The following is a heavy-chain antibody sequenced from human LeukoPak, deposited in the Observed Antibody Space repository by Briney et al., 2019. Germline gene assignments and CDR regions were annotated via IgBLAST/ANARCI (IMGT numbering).Heavy chain of an antibody. V-gene: IGHV3-23*01. CDR2: ISGSGGST. CDR3: ARGSSWDNYFDY. CDR1: GFTFSSYA. Sequence: GGSLRLSCAASGFTFSSYAMSWVRQAPGKGLEWVSAISGSGGSTYHADSVKGRFTISRDNSKNTLYLQMNSLRAEDTAVYYCARGSSWDNYFDYWGQGTLVTVSS. J-gene: IGHJ4*02. D-gene: IGHD6-13*01.